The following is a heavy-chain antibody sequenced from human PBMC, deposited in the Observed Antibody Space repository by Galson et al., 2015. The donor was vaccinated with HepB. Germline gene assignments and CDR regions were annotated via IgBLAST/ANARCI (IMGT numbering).Heavy chain of an antibody. CDR3: ARDLHYYDRSGYPS. J-gene: IGHJ5*02. CDR1: GFTFSDYY. V-gene: IGHV3-11*01. CDR2: ISSSGSTI. Sequence: SLRLSCAASGFTFSDYYMNWIRQAPGKGLEWVSYISSSGSTINYADSVKGRFTISRDNAKNSLYLQMNSLRAEDTAVYYCARDLHYYDRSGYPSWGQGTLVTVSS. D-gene: IGHD3-22*01.